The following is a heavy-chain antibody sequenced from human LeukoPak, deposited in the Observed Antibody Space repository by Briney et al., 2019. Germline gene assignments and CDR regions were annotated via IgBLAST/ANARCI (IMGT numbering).Heavy chain of an antibody. V-gene: IGHV1-69*13. D-gene: IGHD6-13*01. CDR3: ARNSRRGSSWSYFDY. J-gene: IGHJ4*02. Sequence: SVKVTCKASGGTFSSYAISWVRQALGQGLEWMGGIIPIFGTANYAQKFQGRVTITADESTSTAYMELSSLRAEDTAVYYCARNSRRGSSWSYFDYWGQGTLVTVSS. CDR1: GGTFSSYA. CDR2: IIPIFGTA.